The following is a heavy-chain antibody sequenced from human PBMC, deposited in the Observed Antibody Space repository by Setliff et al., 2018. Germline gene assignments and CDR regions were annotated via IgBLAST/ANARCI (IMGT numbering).Heavy chain of an antibody. Sequence: SVKVSCKASGGTFSNYGVSWVRQAPGQGLEWMGGTIPLFGTTDYAQKFHGRVTIITDESTSTAYMELRSLRSDDTAVYYCARGPPDFVVVPAAAKFDFWGQGTLVTVSS. D-gene: IGHD2-2*01. CDR3: ARGPPDFVVVPAAAKFDF. CDR1: GGTFSNYG. CDR2: TIPLFGTT. J-gene: IGHJ4*02. V-gene: IGHV1-69*05.